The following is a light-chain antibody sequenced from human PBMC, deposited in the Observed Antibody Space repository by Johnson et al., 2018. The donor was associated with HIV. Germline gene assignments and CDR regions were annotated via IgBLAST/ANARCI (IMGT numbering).Light chain of an antibody. CDR3: GTWNTSLSANYF. Sequence: QSVLTQPPSVSAAPGQKVTISCSGSNSNIGNNYVSWYQQLPGAAPKLLIYENNKRPSGIPDRFSGSKSGTSATLGITGLQTGDEADYYWGTWNTSLSANYFFGTGTKVTFL. CDR2: ENN. V-gene: IGLV1-51*02. CDR1: NSNIGNNY. J-gene: IGLJ1*01.